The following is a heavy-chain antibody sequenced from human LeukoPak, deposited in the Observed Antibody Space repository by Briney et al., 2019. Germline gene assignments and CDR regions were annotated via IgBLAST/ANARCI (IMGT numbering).Heavy chain of an antibody. Sequence: GSLRLSCAASGFTFSNAWMSWVRQPPGKGLEWIGEINHSGSTNYNPSLKSRVTISVDTSKNQFSLKLSSVTAADTAVYYCARGKVPAAKYYFDYWGQGTLVTVSS. CDR3: ARGKVPAAKYYFDY. J-gene: IGHJ4*02. CDR1: GFTFSNAW. D-gene: IGHD2-2*01. V-gene: IGHV4-34*01. CDR2: INHSGST.